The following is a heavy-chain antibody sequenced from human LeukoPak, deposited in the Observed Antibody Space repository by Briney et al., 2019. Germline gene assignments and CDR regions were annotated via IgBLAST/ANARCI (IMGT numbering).Heavy chain of an antibody. CDR2: IYYSGST. V-gene: IGHV4-31*03. Sequence: PSETLSLTCTVSGGSISSGGYYWSWIRQQPGKGLEWIGYIYYSGSTYYNPSLKSRVTISVDTSKNQFSLKLSSVTAADTAVYYCARARSGYSGPFDYWGQGTLVTVSS. J-gene: IGHJ4*02. CDR1: GGSISSGGYY. CDR3: ARARSGYSGPFDY. D-gene: IGHD5-12*01.